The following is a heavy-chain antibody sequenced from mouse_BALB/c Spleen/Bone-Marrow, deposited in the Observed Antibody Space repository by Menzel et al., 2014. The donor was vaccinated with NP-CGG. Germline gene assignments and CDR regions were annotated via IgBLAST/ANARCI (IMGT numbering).Heavy chain of an antibody. J-gene: IGHJ4*01. Sequence: QVQLQQSGAELVKPGTSVNLSCKASGYTFTDYIIHWVKQRSGQGLEWIGWFYPGSGSIKYNEKFKDKATLTADKSSNTVYMELSRLTSEDSAVYCCASHEDLDIRRRLSAMDYWGQGTSVTVSS. D-gene: IGHD2-12*01. CDR2: FYPGSGSI. CDR1: GYTFTDYI. V-gene: IGHV1-62-2*01. CDR3: ASHEDLDIRRRLSAMDY.